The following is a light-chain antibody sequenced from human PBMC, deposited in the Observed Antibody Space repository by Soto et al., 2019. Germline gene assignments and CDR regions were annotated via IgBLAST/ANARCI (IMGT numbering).Light chain of an antibody. J-gene: IGKJ1*01. CDR1: QSVRNN. CDR3: QQRSNWPPWT. CDR2: DAT. Sequence: EVVMTQSPATLSVSPGERATLSCKASQSVRNNLVWYLQKPGQAPRPIIYDATTRATGIPVRFSGSGSGTEFTLTISSLEPEDFAVYYCQQRSNWPPWTFGQGTKVEIK. V-gene: IGKV3-11*01.